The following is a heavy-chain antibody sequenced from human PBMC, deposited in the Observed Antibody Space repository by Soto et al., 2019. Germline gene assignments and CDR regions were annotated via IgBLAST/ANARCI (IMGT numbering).Heavy chain of an antibody. V-gene: IGHV4-34*01. CDR3: ARGRRAVS. D-gene: IGHD1-26*01. J-gene: IGHJ5*02. Sequence: SETLSLTCAVYGRSFSGYYWSWIRQPPGKGLEWIGEINHSGSTNYNPSLKSRVTISVDTSKNQFSLKLSSVTAADTAVYYCARGRRAVSWGQGTLVTVSS. CDR1: GRSFSGYY. CDR2: INHSGST.